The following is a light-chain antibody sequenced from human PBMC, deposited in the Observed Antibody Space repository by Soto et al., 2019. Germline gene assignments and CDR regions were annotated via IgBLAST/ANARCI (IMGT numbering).Light chain of an antibody. CDR1: HSVSNF. J-gene: IGKJ4*01. CDR3: QQRDSWPLT. V-gene: IGKV3-11*01. Sequence: EVVLTQSPVTLSLSPGERATLSCRASHSVSNFLAWYQHKPGQAPRLLIYDVSNRATGIPARFTGSGSGTDFTLTISSLEPEDFAVYYCQQRDSWPLTVGGGTKVEIK. CDR2: DVS.